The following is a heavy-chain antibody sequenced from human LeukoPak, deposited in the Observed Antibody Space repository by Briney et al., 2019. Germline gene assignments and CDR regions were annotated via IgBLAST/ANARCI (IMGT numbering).Heavy chain of an antibody. Sequence: GGSLRDSCAASGFTVSSNYISWVRQAPGKGLEWVSVIYSGGSTYYADSVKGRFTISRDNSRNTLYLQMNSLRAEDTAVYYCATSIRYCSGGSCIDYCGQGTLVTVSS. D-gene: IGHD2-15*01. V-gene: IGHV3-53*01. J-gene: IGHJ4*02. CDR1: GFTVSSNY. CDR3: ATSIRYCSGGSCIDY. CDR2: IYSGGST.